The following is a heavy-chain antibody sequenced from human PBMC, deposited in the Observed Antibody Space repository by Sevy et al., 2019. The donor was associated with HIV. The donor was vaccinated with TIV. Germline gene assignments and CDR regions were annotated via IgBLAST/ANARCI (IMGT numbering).Heavy chain of an antibody. CDR2: ISYDGSNK. Sequence: GGSLRLSCAASGFTFSSYAMHWVRQAPGKGLEWVAVISYDGSNKYYADSVKGRFTISRDNSKNTLYLQMNSLRAGDTAVYYCASREYSSGPFDYWGQGTLVTVSS. D-gene: IGHD6-19*01. CDR3: ASREYSSGPFDY. J-gene: IGHJ4*02. CDR1: GFTFSSYA. V-gene: IGHV3-30-3*01.